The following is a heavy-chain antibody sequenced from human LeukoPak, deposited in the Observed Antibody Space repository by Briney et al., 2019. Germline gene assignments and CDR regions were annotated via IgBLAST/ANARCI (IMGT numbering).Heavy chain of an antibody. J-gene: IGHJ4*02. D-gene: IGHD4-11*01. Sequence: GGSLRLSCAASGFTFSSYWMHWVRQAPGKGLVWVSRINSDGSSTSYADSVKGRFTISRDNAKNTLYLQMNSLRAEDTAVYYCARARIQYPTLYYFDYWGQGTLATVSS. V-gene: IGHV3-74*01. CDR1: GFTFSSYW. CDR2: INSDGSST. CDR3: ARARIQYPTLYYFDY.